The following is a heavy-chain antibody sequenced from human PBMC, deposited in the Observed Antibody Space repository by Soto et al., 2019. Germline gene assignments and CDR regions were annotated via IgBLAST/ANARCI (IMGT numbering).Heavy chain of an antibody. Sequence: GASVKVSCKASGYTFTIYYMHWVRQAPGQGLEWMGVIHPSGGSTSYAQKFQGRVTMTRDTSTSTVYIEVNSLRSEDTAVYYCARVSDRFEYWGQGTLVTVSS. CDR3: ARVSDRFEY. V-gene: IGHV1-46*01. CDR2: IHPSGGST. D-gene: IGHD3-10*01. CDR1: GYTFTIYY. J-gene: IGHJ4*02.